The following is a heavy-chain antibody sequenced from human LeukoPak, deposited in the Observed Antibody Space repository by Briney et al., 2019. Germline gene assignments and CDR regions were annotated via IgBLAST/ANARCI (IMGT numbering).Heavy chain of an antibody. V-gene: IGHV3-21*01. CDR2: ISSSSSYI. D-gene: IGHD3-10*01. Sequence: GGSLRLSCAVSGFTFSSYSMNWVRQAPGKGLEWVSSISSSSSYIYYADSVKGRFTISRDNAKNSLYLQMNSLRAEDTAVYYCAREGLWFGESSYYFDYWGQGTLVTVSS. J-gene: IGHJ4*02. CDR1: GFTFSSYS. CDR3: AREGLWFGESSYYFDY.